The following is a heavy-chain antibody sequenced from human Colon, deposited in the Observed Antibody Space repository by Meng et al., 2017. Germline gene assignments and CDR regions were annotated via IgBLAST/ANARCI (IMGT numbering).Heavy chain of an antibody. CDR3: ARDWGDVRGGFDF. CDR1: GEMVSSNSAA. J-gene: IGHJ4*02. CDR2: TYYRSKWYN. Sequence: VQLSQSGPGLATPSQTLPHTCATSGEMVSSNSAAWNWIRQSPSRGLEWLGRTYYRSKWYNGYAVSVKSRITINPDTSKNQFSLQLNSVTPEDTAIYYCARDWGDVRGGFDFWGQGTLVTVSS. V-gene: IGHV6-1*01. D-gene: IGHD3-10*02.